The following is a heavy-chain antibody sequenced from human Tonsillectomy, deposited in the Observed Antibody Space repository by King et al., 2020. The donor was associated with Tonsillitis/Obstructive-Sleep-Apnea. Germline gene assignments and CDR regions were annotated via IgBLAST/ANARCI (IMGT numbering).Heavy chain of an antibody. V-gene: IGHV4-59*01. CDR1: GGSISSYY. CDR2: IYYSGST. CDR3: ARDAITMVRGVIIPSGMDV. D-gene: IGHD3-10*01. J-gene: IGHJ6*02. Sequence: VQLQESGPGLVKPSETLSLTCTVSGGSISSYYWSWIRQPPGKGLEWIGYIYYSGSTNYNPSLKSRVTISVDTSKNQFSLKLSSVTAADTAVYYCARDAITMVRGVIIPSGMDVWGQGTTVTVSS.